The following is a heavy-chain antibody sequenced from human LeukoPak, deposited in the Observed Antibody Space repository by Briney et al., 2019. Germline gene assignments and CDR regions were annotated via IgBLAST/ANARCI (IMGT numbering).Heavy chain of an antibody. J-gene: IGHJ5*02. V-gene: IGHV3-33*01. CDR3: ATIVQFTAATGTGLAS. CDR2: IWYDGSYI. D-gene: IGHD6-13*01. CDR1: GFTFSLYG. Sequence: PGGSLRLSCAASGFTFSLYGMHWVRQAPGKGLDWVAVIWYDGSYIYYSDSVKGRFTISRDNSKNTMYLQMSNLRAEDTAVYYCATIVQFTAATGTGLASWRQGTLVTVSP.